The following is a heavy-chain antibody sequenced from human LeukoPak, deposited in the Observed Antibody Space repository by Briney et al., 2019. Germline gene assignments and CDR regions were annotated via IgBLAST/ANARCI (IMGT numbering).Heavy chain of an antibody. CDR3: AREGGIVGATLNY. J-gene: IGHJ4*02. CDR1: GYTFTSYA. CDR2: INAGNGNT. D-gene: IGHD1-26*01. Sequence: ASVKVSCTASGYTFTSYAMHWVRQAPGQRLEWMGWINAGNGNTKYSQKFQGRVTITRDTSASTAYMELSSLRSEDTAVYYCAREGGIVGATLNYWGQGTLVTVSS. V-gene: IGHV1-3*01.